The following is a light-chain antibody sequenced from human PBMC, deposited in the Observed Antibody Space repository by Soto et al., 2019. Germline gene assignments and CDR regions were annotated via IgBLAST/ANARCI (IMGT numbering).Light chain of an antibody. J-gene: IGKJ5*01. Sequence: EIVLTQSPATLSLSPGERATLSCRASQSVSSYLAWYQQKVGQAPRLLIYGASTRATGIPARFSGSGSGTEFTLTISSLQSEDFAVYYCHQYGSSPTFGQGTRLENK. CDR2: GAS. V-gene: IGKV3-15*01. CDR3: HQYGSSPT. CDR1: QSVSSY.